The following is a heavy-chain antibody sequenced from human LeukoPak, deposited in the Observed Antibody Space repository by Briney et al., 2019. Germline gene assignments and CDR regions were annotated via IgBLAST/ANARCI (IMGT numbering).Heavy chain of an antibody. V-gene: IGHV4-59*01. CDR2: IYYSGST. CDR1: GGSISSYY. CDR3: ARDLPTYCSSTSCYPNNWFDP. D-gene: IGHD2-2*01. J-gene: IGHJ5*02. Sequence: SETLSLTCTVSGGSISSYYWSWIRQPPGKGLEWIGYIYYSGSTNYNPSLKSRVTISVDTSKNQFSLKLSSVTAADTAVYYCARDLPTYCSSTSCYPNNWFDPWGQGTLVTVSS.